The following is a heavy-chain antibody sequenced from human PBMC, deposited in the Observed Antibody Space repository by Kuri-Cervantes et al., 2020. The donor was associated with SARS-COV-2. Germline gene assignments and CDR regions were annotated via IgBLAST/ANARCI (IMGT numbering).Heavy chain of an antibody. Sequence: SVNVSCKASGGTFSSYAISWVRQAPGQGLEWMGGIIPIFGTANYAQKFQGRVTITADESTSTAYMELSSLRSEDTAVYYCASVGDYGDYLDAFDIWGQGTMVTVSS. V-gene: IGHV1-69*13. D-gene: IGHD4-17*01. CDR2: IIPIFGTA. CDR1: GGTFSSYA. CDR3: ASVGDYGDYLDAFDI. J-gene: IGHJ3*02.